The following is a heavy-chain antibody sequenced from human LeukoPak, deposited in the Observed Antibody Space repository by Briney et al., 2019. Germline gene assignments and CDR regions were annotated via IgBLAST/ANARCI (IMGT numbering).Heavy chain of an antibody. CDR1: GGSIISYY. V-gene: IGHV4-4*07. CDR3: ARQYSDILTGYHRGELYWYFDL. J-gene: IGHJ2*01. CDR2: IYSSGIT. Sequence: KPSETLSLTCTVSGGSIISYYWSWIRQPAGKGLEWIGRIYSSGITDYNASLMSRVTMSVDTSKNQFSLKLSSVTAADTAVYYCARQYSDILTGYHRGELYWYFDLWGRGTLVTVSS. D-gene: IGHD3-9*01.